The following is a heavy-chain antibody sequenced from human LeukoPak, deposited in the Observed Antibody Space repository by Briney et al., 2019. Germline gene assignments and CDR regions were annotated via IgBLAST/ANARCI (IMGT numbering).Heavy chain of an antibody. J-gene: IGHJ4*02. Sequence: SETLSLTCTVSGGSISSYYWSWIRQPPGKGLEWIGYIYYSGSTNYNPSLKSRVTISVDTSKNQFSLKLSSVTAADTAVYYCARVEMMRYYFDYWGQGTLVTFSS. V-gene: IGHV4-59*01. CDR1: GGSISSYY. CDR3: ARVEMMRYYFDY. CDR2: IYYSGST. D-gene: IGHD5-24*01.